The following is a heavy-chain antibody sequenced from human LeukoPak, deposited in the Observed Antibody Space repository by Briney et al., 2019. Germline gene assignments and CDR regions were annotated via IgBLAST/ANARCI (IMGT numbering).Heavy chain of an antibody. D-gene: IGHD4/OR15-4a*01. V-gene: IGHV1-46*01. CDR3: ARYMVRGAFDI. J-gene: IGHJ3*02. CDR1: GYTFTNYY. CDR2: INPSGGST. Sequence: ASVKVSCKASGYTFTNYYMHWVRQAPGQGLEWMGIINPSGGSTSCAQKFQGRVTMTRDTSTSTVYMELSSLRSEDTAVYYCARYMVRGAFDIWGQGTMVTVSS.